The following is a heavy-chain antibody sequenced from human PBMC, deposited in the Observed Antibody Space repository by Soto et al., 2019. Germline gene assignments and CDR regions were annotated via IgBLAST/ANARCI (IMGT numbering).Heavy chain of an antibody. CDR3: ARVERGITIFGVVIPPFDY. Sequence: GGSLRLSCAASGFTFSYYWMHWVRQAPGKGLVWVSRIHSDGSSTTYADFVKGRFIISRDNARNTVDLQMNSLRAEDTAVYYCARVERGITIFGVVIPPFDYWGQGTLVTVS. CDR1: GFTFSYYW. V-gene: IGHV3-74*01. J-gene: IGHJ4*02. D-gene: IGHD3-3*01. CDR2: IHSDGSST.